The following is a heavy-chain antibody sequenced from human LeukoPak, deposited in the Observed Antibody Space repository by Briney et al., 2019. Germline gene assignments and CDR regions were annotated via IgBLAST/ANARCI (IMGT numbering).Heavy chain of an antibody. V-gene: IGHV1-2*02. CDR3: ARVRTTVTTSSGMDV. J-gene: IGHJ6*02. D-gene: IGHD4-17*01. CDR1: GYTFNGYY. Sequence: ASVKVSCKASGYTFNGYYMHWVRQAPGQGLEWMGWINPNSGGTNYAQKFQGRVTMTRDTSISTAYMELSRLRSDDTAVYYCARVRTTVTTSSGMDVWGQGTTVTVSS. CDR2: INPNSGGT.